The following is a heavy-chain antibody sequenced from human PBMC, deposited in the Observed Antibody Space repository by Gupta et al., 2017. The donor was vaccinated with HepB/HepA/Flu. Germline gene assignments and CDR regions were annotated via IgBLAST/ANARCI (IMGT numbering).Heavy chain of an antibody. V-gene: IGHV3-48*02. CDR3: ARVGYYDILSGYLDDFDY. CDR2: ISSGSTAI. D-gene: IGHD3-9*01. Sequence: EVQLVESGGGLVQPGGSLRLSCAASGFTFSSYSMHWVRQAPGKGLEWVSYISSGSTAIYYADSVKGRFTISRDNAKNSLYLQMNSLRDEDTAVYYCARVGYYDILSGYLDDFDYWGQGTLVTVSS. CDR1: GFTFSSYS. J-gene: IGHJ4*02.